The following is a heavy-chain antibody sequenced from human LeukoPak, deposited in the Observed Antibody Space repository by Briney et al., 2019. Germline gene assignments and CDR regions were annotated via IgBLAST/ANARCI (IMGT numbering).Heavy chain of an antibody. Sequence: GGSLRLSCAASGFTFNSYGMHWVRQAPGKGLEWVAVISYDGSNKYYADSVNGRFTISRDNSKNTLYLQMNSLRAEDTAVYYCAKDLIPGIGAAAGFVADPWGQGTLVTVSS. V-gene: IGHV3-30*18. CDR1: GFTFNSYG. D-gene: IGHD6-13*01. CDR2: ISYDGSNK. J-gene: IGHJ5*02. CDR3: AKDLIPGIGAAAGFVADP.